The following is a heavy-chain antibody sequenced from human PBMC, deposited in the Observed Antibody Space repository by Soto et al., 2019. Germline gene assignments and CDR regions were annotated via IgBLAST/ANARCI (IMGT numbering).Heavy chain of an antibody. D-gene: IGHD6-6*01. J-gene: IGHJ4*02. V-gene: IGHV4-59*01. CDR1: GGSISSSY. Sequence: ETLTLSCTVSGGSISSSYWSGIRQPPGKGLDSIGYIFHSGTTNYNRSLKTRATISGDTSRNQFSLNLSSLTNEDTAVYFCERGGTRYSSTSSGVGGFDYWGQGTLVTVSS. CDR3: ERGGTRYSSTSSGVGGFDY. CDR2: IFHSGTT.